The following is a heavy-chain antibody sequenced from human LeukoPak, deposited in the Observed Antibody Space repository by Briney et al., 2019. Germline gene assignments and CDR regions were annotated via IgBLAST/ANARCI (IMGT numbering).Heavy chain of an antibody. V-gene: IGHV3-7*01. Sequence: GGSLRLSCAASGFTSSPDWMSWVRQGPGKGLEWLACIKRNGHEKYYADSVRGRFTTSRDDAGNSLHLQMNSLRVEDTALYYCAALDAPTLHAAYWGQGSLVTVSS. J-gene: IGHJ4*02. CDR3: AALDAPTLHAAY. CDR1: GFTSSPDW. D-gene: IGHD5-24*01. CDR2: IKRNGHEK.